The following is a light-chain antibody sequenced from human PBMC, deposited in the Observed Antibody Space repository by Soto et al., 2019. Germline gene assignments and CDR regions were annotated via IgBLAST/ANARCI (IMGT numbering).Light chain of an antibody. CDR1: QSILFTSSNKNY. J-gene: IGKJ1*01. Sequence: DIVMTQSPDSLVVSLGERATIDCKSSQSILFTSSNKNYLSWYQQRPGQPPKLLFYWASTRESGVPDRFSGSGSGTHFALTITSLQAEDVAVYYCQQYYSSPPTFGQGTKVEIK. CDR2: WAS. CDR3: QQYYSSPPT. V-gene: IGKV4-1*01.